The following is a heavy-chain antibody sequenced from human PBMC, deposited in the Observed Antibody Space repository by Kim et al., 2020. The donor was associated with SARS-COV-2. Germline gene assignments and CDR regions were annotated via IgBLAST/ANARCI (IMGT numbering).Heavy chain of an antibody. V-gene: IGHV3-30*02. Sequence: KGRFTISRDNSKNTVYLQMNSLRAEVTALSYCAKTPPSQFGAHAFDIWGQGTMVTVSS. D-gene: IGHD3-16*01. CDR3: AKTPPSQFGAHAFDI. J-gene: IGHJ3*02.